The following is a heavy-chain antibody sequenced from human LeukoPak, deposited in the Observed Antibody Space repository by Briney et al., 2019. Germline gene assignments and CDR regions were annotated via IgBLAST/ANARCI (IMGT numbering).Heavy chain of an antibody. CDR2: IFYSGNT. V-gene: IGHV4-59*01. CDR3: ARYPVSYYYYMYV. D-gene: IGHD5/OR15-5a*01. CDR1: GGSISSYY. J-gene: IGHJ6*03. Sequence: SETLSLTCTVSGGSISSYYWSWIRQSPGKGLEWIGYIFYSGNTNYNRSRKSRVTISVDTSKSHIFLKLGSVTAADTAVYYCARYPVSYYYYMYVWGRGTTVTVSS.